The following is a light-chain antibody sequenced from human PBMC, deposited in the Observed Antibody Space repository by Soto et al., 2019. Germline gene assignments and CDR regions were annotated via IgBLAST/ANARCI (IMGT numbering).Light chain of an antibody. CDR2: EVS. CDR1: SSDVGGYNY. CDR3: SSYTTSNTNV. Sequence: QSVLTQPASVSGYHGQSITISSTGRSSDVGGYNYVSWYQQHPGKAPKFMIYEVSRQPSGVSNRFSGSKSGNTASLTVSGLQAEDEADYYCSSYTTSNTNVVXTGNKVTGL. V-gene: IGLV2-14*01. J-gene: IGLJ1*01.